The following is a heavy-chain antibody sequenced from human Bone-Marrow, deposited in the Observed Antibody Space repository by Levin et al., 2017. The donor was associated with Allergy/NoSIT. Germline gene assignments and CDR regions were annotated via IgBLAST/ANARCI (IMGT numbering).Heavy chain of an antibody. CDR3: ARIWTDFYGSGSYRSDD. CDR2: ISGYSRKT. Sequence: ASVKVSCKASGYTFSDYGISWVRQAPGQGPEWLGWISGYSRKTNYAQKFQGRVTMTRDTSTTTAYMELTNLRSDDTGVYYCARIWTDFYGSGSYRSDDWGQGTLVTVSS. CDR1: GYTFSDYG. D-gene: IGHD3-10*01. V-gene: IGHV1-18*04. J-gene: IGHJ4*02.